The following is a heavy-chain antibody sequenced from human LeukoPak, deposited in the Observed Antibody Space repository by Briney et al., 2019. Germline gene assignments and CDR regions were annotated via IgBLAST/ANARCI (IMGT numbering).Heavy chain of an antibody. J-gene: IGHJ4*02. CDR1: GGSISSHY. CDR2: IYDSGST. Sequence: SETLSLTCAVSGGSISSHYWSWIRQPPGKGLEWIGYIYDSGSTNYNPSLKSRVTITVDTSKNQFSLKLSSVTAADTAVYYCARWCGYLDYWGQGTLVTVSS. D-gene: IGHD3-3*01. CDR3: ARWCGYLDY. V-gene: IGHV4-59*11.